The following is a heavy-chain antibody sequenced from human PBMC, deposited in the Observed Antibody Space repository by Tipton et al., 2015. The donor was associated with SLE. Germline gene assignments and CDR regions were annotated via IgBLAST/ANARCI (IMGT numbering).Heavy chain of an antibody. D-gene: IGHD3-22*01. CDR2: ISSSSSYI. J-gene: IGHJ4*02. CDR3: ARPDSSGYYDY. CDR1: GFTFSSYS. V-gene: IGHV3-21*01. Sequence: GSLRLSCAASGFTFSSYSMNWVRQAPGKGLEWVSSISSSSSYIYYADSVKGRFTISRDNAKNSLYLQMNSLRAEDTAVYYCARPDSSGYYDYWGQGTLITVSS.